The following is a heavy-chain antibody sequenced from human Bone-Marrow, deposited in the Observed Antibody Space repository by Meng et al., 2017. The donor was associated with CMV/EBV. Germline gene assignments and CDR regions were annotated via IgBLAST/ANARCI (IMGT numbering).Heavy chain of an antibody. CDR2: VYTSGTN. J-gene: IGHJ4*02. Sequence: LSLTCTVSSGSISGYYWSWIRQPAGKGLGWVGRVYTSGTNNYNYNPSLKSRVTMSVDTSRNQFSLDLSSMTAADTAVYYCARDRDFGYWGRGALVTVSS. V-gene: IGHV4-4*07. CDR1: SGSISGYY. CDR3: ARDRDFGY.